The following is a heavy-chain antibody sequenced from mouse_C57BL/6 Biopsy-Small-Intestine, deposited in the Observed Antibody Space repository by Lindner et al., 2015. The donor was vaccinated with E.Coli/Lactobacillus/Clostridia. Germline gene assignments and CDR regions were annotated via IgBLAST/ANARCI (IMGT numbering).Heavy chain of an antibody. CDR3: TPGFAF. J-gene: IGHJ3*01. V-gene: IGHV14-2*01. CDR2: IDPRDGET. Sequence: VQLQESGAELVTPGASVRLSCTASGFNIKDYYIHWVRQRTEQGLEWIGRIDPRDGETEYAPKFQDKATVTADTSSNAAYLQVNSLTSEDTAVYYRTPGFAFWGQGTLVTVSA. CDR1: GFNIKDYY.